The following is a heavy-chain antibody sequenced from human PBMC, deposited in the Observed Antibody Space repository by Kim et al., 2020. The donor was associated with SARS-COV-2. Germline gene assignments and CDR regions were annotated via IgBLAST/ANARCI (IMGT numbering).Heavy chain of an antibody. J-gene: IGHJ5*02. V-gene: IGHV1-24*01. CDR3: ATGAAAGKSNWFDP. Sequence: AQKFQGRVTMNEDTATATAYMELSSLRSEDTAVYYCATGAAAGKSNWFDPWGQGTMVTVSS. D-gene: IGHD6-13*01.